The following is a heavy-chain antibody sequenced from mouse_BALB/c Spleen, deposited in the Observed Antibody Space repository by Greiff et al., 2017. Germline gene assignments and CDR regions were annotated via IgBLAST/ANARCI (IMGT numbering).Heavy chain of an antibody. J-gene: IGHJ3*01. CDR2: IWAGGSP. Sequence: QVQLKQSGPGLVAPSQSLSITCTVSGFSLTSYGVHWVRQPPGKGLEWLGVIWAGGSPNYNSALMSRLSISKDNSKSQVFLKMNSLQTDDTAMYYCARDYLYYGSSYRFAYWGQGTLVTVSA. CDR1: GFSLTSYG. D-gene: IGHD1-1*01. CDR3: ARDYLYYGSSYRFAY. V-gene: IGHV2-9*02.